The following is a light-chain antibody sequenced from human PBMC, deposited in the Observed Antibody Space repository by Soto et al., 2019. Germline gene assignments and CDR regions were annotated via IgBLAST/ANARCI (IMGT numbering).Light chain of an antibody. Sequence: DFVMTQSPDSLAVSLGERATINCQSSQSVLSSSNNKHFLAWFQQKPGQPPKLLISWASTRESGVPDRFSGSGSGTDFTLTISSLQAEDVAVYYCQQYHSDPITFGQGTRLEIK. V-gene: IGKV4-1*01. CDR2: WAS. J-gene: IGKJ5*01. CDR3: QQYHSDPIT. CDR1: QSVLSSSNNKHF.